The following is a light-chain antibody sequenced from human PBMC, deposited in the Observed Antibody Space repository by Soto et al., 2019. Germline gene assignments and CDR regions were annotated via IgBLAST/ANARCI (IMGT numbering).Light chain of an antibody. CDR2: SND. CDR1: TSNIGSNA. Sequence: QSVLTQPPSASGTPGQRVTFSCTGSTSNIGSNAVNWYQQLPGTAPKLLIYSNDRRPSGVPDRFSGSKSGTSASLAISGLQYEEEADYYCTAWDDSLNGRLFGGGTKLTVL. CDR3: TAWDDSLNGRL. J-gene: IGLJ2*01. V-gene: IGLV1-44*01.